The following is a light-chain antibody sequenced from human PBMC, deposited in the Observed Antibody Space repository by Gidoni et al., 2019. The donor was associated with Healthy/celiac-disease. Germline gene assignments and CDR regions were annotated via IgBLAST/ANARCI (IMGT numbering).Light chain of an antibody. CDR1: QDISNY. CDR3: QQYDNLPRIT. CDR2: DAS. V-gene: IGKV1-33*01. Sequence: DIQMTQSPSSLSASVGDRVAITCQASQDISNYLNWYQQKPGKAPKLLIYDASNLETGVPPRFSGSGSGTDFTFTISSLQPEDIATYYCQQYDNLPRITFGPXTKVDIK. J-gene: IGKJ3*01.